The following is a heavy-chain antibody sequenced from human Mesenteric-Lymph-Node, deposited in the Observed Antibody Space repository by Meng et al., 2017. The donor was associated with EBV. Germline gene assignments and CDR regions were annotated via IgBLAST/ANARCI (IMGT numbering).Heavy chain of an antibody. CDR2: ISSSGATI. CDR1: GFSFSDYF. Sequence: QVTLLVTGGGLAMPGVSLSLAFAALGFSFSDYFMSWIRQAPGKWLDWVSYISSSGATIYYTDSVKGRFTISRDNAENSLYLEMNSLRAEDTAVYYCARYLGSSGAFFDFWGQGTLVTVSS. D-gene: IGHD2-15*01. CDR3: ARYLGSSGAFFDF. J-gene: IGHJ4*02. V-gene: IGHV3-11*01.